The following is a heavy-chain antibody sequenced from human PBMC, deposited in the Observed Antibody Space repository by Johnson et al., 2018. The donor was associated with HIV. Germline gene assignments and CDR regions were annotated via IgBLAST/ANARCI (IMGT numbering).Heavy chain of an antibody. D-gene: IGHD3-22*01. J-gene: IGHJ3*02. CDR2: IWYDGSDK. Sequence: QVQLVESGGGVVQPGRSLRLSCAASGFTFSSYGMHWVRQAPGKGLEWVAVIWYDGSDKYYADAVKSRFTISRDNSRNTVYLEMNSLRVEDTAVYYCAKGCRWLLERTYAFDIWGQGTMVTVSS. V-gene: IGHV3-33*06. CDR1: GFTFSSYG. CDR3: AKGCRWLLERTYAFDI.